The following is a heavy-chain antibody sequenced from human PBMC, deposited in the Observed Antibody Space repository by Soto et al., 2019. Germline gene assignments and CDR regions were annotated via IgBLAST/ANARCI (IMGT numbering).Heavy chain of an antibody. D-gene: IGHD3-3*01. Sequence: GGSLRLSCAASGFTFSSYSMNWVRQAPGKGLEWVSYISSSSSTIYYADSVKGRFTISRDNAKNSLYLQMNSLRDEDTAVYYCARTTYYDFWSGYYSPSSFDYWGQGTLVTVSS. CDR1: GFTFSSYS. CDR3: ARTTYYDFWSGYYSPSSFDY. J-gene: IGHJ4*02. V-gene: IGHV3-48*02. CDR2: ISSSSSTI.